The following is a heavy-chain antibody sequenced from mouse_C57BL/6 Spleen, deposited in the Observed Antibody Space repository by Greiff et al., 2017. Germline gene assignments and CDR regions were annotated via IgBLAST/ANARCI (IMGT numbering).Heavy chain of an antibody. CDR2: IHPNSGST. D-gene: IGHD1-1*01. CDR1: GYTFTSYW. J-gene: IGHJ3*01. Sequence: VQLQQSGAELVKPGASVKLSCKASGYTFTSYWMHWVKQRPGQGLEWIGMIHPNSGSTNYNEKFKSKATLTVDKSSSTAYMQLSSLTSEDSAVYYCVVDYGSSYFYWGQGTLVTVSA. CDR3: VVDYGSSYFY. V-gene: IGHV1-64*01.